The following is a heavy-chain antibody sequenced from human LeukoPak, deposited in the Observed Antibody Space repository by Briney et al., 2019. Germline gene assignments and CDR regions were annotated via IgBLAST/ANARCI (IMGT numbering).Heavy chain of an antibody. V-gene: IGHV3-30-3*01. CDR2: ISYDGSNK. J-gene: IGHJ6*02. Sequence: GGSLRLSCAASGFTFSSYAMHWVRQAPGKGLEWVAVISYDGSNKYYADSVKGRFTISRDNSKNTLYLQMNSLRAEDTAVYYCARGSYCSGGTCYDYSYYGMDVWGQGTTVTVSS. D-gene: IGHD2-15*01. CDR3: ARGSYCSGGTCYDYSYYGMDV. CDR1: GFTFSSYA.